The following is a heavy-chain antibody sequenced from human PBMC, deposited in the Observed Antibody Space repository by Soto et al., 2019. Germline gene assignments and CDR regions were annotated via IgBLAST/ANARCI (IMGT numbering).Heavy chain of an antibody. D-gene: IGHD4-17*01. Sequence: NPSETLSLTCTDSGGSISSYYWRWIRQSPGRGLEWIGYVHYSGTTNYNPSLKSRVAMSLDSSKRQFSLTLNSVTAADTAVYYCARGTALIYGDYPGAGYFDFWGQGIQVTVSS. CDR3: ARGTALIYGDYPGAGYFDF. CDR1: GGSISSYY. V-gene: IGHV4-59*01. CDR2: VHYSGTT. J-gene: IGHJ4*02.